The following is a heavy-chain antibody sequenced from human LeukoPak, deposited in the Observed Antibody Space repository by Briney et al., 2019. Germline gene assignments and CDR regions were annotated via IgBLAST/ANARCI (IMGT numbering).Heavy chain of an antibody. CDR1: GGFISSSSYY. J-gene: IGHJ4*02. CDR2: IYYSAST. CDR3: AGLDISTTWYAFDY. D-gene: IGHD5-12*01. Sequence: PSETLSLTCTVSGGFISSSSYYWGWIRQPPGKGLEWIGSIYYSASTYYHPSLKSRVTISVDTSKNQFSLKLSSVTAADTAVYYCAGLDISTTWYAFDYWGQGTLVTVSS. V-gene: IGHV4-39*07.